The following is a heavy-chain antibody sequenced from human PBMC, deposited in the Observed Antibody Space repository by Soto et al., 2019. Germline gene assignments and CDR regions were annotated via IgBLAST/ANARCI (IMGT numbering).Heavy chain of an antibody. D-gene: IGHD3-22*01. Sequence: PGGSLRLSCAASGFTFSSYWMSWVRQAPGKGLEWVANIKPDGSEKWYVDSVKGRSTISRDNAKNSLHLSMNSLRDEDTAVYYCARGDYYDTSGPFSDAFDVWGQGTKVTVSS. J-gene: IGHJ3*01. V-gene: IGHV3-7*04. CDR1: GFTFSSYW. CDR2: IKPDGSEK. CDR3: ARGDYYDTSGPFSDAFDV.